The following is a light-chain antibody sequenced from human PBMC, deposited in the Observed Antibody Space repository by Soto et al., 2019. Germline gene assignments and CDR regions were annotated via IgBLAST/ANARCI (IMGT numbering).Light chain of an antibody. V-gene: IGKV1-12*01. Sequence: DIQITQSPSTLSGSVGQRVTITLLASQTISSSLAWYQQKPGKAPKFLIYAASTLQSGVPSRFSGSGSGTDFTLTISSLQPEDFATYYCQQANSFPPTFGQGTRLEIK. J-gene: IGKJ5*01. CDR1: QTISSS. CDR2: AAS. CDR3: QQANSFPPT.